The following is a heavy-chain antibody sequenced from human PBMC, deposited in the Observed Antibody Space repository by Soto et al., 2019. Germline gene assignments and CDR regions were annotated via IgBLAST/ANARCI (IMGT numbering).Heavy chain of an antibody. Sequence: ASVKVSCKVSGYTLTELSMHWVRQAPGKGLEWMGGFDPEDGETIYAQKFQGRVTMTEDTSTDTAYMELSSLRSEDTAVYYCATDPIWGSFGFFWGQGTLVTVSS. CDR2: FDPEDGET. CDR3: ATDPIWGSFGFF. J-gene: IGHJ4*02. V-gene: IGHV1-24*01. D-gene: IGHD3-16*01. CDR1: GYTLTELS.